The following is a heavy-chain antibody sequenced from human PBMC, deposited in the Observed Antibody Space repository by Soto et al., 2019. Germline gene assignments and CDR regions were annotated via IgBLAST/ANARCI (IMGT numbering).Heavy chain of an antibody. CDR1: GFTFSSYA. V-gene: IGHV3-23*01. CDR3: AKDFVGWCFDL. J-gene: IGHJ2*01. D-gene: IGHD2-21*01. CDR2: ISGSGGST. Sequence: EVQLLESGGGLVQPGGSLRLSCAASGFTFSSYAMSWVRQAPGKGLEWVSAISGSGGSTYYADSVKGRFTISRDNSKNTLYLEMNSLRAEDAAVCYCAKDFVGWCFDLWGRGTLVTVYS.